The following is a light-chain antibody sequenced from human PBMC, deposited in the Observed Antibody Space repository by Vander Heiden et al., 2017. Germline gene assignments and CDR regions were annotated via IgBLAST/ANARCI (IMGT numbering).Light chain of an antibody. V-gene: IGKV1-8*01. CDR2: GAS. CDR3: QQYSSYPFT. Sequence: AIHMTQSPSSLSASRGDRVTITCRASQGISSSLAWYQQKPGKAPKILIYGASTLQSGVPSRFSGSGSGTDFTLTINSLQSEDFATYYCQQYSSYPFTFGQGTKLEIK. J-gene: IGKJ2*01. CDR1: QGISSS.